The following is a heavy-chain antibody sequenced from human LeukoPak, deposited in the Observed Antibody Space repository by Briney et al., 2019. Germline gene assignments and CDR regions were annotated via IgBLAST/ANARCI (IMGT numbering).Heavy chain of an antibody. CDR1: GFTFSDYY. CDR2: ISSSSSYT. V-gene: IGHV3-11*06. Sequence: PGGSLRLSCAASGFTFSDYYMSWIRQAPGKGLEWVSYISSSSSYTNYADSVKGRFTISRDNAKNSLYLQMNSLRAEDTAVYYCARVDPYASGSPLGSEGFDYWGQGTLVTVSS. CDR3: ARVDPYASGSPLGSEGFDY. D-gene: IGHD3-10*01. J-gene: IGHJ4*02.